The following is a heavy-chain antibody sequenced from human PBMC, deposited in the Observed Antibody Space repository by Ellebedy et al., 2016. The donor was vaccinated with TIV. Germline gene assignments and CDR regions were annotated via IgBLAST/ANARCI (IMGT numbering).Heavy chain of an antibody. CDR1: GDTVSAITAA. J-gene: IGHJ3*02. CDR2: TYYRSKWNN. CDR3: ARGNYYGTGRPRAFDI. V-gene: IGHV6-1*01. D-gene: IGHD3-10*01. Sequence: SQTPSLTCAISGDTVSAITAAWEWFRQSPTRGLEWLGRTYYRSKWNNDYSESVKSRISIKSDTSKNHFSLQLTSVSPEDTAMYYCARGNYYGTGRPRAFDIWGQGTMVTVSS.